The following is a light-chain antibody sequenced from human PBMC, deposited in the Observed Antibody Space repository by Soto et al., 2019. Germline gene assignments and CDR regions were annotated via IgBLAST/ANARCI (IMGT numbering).Light chain of an antibody. V-gene: IGKV1-5*01. J-gene: IGKJ1*01. CDR2: DAS. CDR3: QQYNTYSQT. Sequence: DIQKTQSPSNLSASVGDRVIITCRASQSVSGWLAWDQQKPGKAPKLLIYDASTLETGVPSRFSGSGSGTEFTLTISGLQPCDFSTYYYQQYNTYSQTFGQGTKVELK. CDR1: QSVSGW.